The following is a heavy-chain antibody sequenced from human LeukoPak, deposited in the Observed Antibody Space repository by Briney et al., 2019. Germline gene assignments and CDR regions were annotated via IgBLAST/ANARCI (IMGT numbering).Heavy chain of an antibody. CDR1: GGTFSSYA. CDR2: IIPIFGTA. Sequence: ASVKVSCKASGGTFSSYAISWVRQAPGQGLEWMGGIIPIFGTANYAQKFQGRVTITADESTSTAYMELSSLRSEDTAVYYCAAVVTRRRSYWYFDLWGRGTLVTVPS. V-gene: IGHV1-69*01. D-gene: IGHD4-23*01. CDR3: AAVVTRRRSYWYFDL. J-gene: IGHJ2*01.